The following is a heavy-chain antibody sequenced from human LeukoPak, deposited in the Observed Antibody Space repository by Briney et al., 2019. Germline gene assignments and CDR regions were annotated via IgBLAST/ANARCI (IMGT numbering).Heavy chain of an antibody. CDR2: IYSGGST. Sequence: PGGSLRLSCAASGFTVSSNYMSWVRQAPGKGLEWVSVIYSGGSTYYADSVKGRFTISRDNSKNTLYLQMNSLRAEDTAVYYCAKHGFGVFGGYWGQGTLVTVSS. J-gene: IGHJ4*02. D-gene: IGHD3-10*01. CDR3: AKHGFGVFGGY. V-gene: IGHV3-53*01. CDR1: GFTVSSNY.